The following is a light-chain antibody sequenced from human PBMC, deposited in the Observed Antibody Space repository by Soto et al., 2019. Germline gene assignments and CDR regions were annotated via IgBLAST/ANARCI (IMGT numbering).Light chain of an antibody. CDR3: SSYAGSRIYV. J-gene: IGLJ1*01. CDR2: EVI. Sequence: SALTQPPSASGSLGQSVTISCTGSSGDVGGYNSVSWYQQHPGKAPKLIIYEVIRRPSGVPDRFSGSKFYNTASLTVSGLQPEDEAEYFCSSYAGSRIYVLGTGTKVTVL. CDR1: SGDVGGYNS. V-gene: IGLV2-8*01.